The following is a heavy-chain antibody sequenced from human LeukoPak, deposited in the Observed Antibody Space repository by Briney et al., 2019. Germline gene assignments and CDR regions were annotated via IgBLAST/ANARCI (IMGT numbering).Heavy chain of an antibody. Sequence: PSETLSLTCAVSGYSISSVYYWGWIRQPPGQGLEWIGSIYHSGSTYYNPSLKSRVTIPVDTSKNQFSLKLSSVTAADTAVYYCASPFDDYNILTGYVNWGQGTLVTVSS. CDR3: ASPFDDYNILTGYVN. D-gene: IGHD3-9*01. CDR1: GYSISSVYY. J-gene: IGHJ4*02. V-gene: IGHV4-38-2*01. CDR2: IYHSGST.